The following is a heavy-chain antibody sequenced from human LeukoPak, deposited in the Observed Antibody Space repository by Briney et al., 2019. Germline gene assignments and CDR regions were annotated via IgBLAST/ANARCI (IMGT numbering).Heavy chain of an antibody. Sequence: ASGTLPLTCAVSGGSISSSDWWSWVRQPPGKGLEWIGEIYHSGSTNYNPSLKSRVTISVDKSKNQFSLKLSSVTAADTAVYYCARPKYQLLEIDYWGQGTLVTVSS. D-gene: IGHD2-2*01. CDR2: IYHSGST. J-gene: IGHJ4*02. V-gene: IGHV4-4*02. CDR1: GGSISSSDW. CDR3: ARPKYQLLEIDY.